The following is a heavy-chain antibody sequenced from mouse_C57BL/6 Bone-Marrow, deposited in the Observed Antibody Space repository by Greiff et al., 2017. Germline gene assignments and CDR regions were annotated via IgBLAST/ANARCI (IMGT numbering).Heavy chain of an antibody. CDR2: IDPDIGDT. CDR1: GFNIKDDY. V-gene: IGHV14-4*01. J-gene: IGHJ2*01. Sequence: VQLQQPGAELVRPGASVKLSCTASGFNIKDDYIHWVKQRPEQGLEWIGWIDPDIGDTEYASKFQGKATITSDTSSNTAYLQLSSLTSEDTAVYYCSSISGNYFDFWGQGTPLTVAS. D-gene: IGHD1-3*01. CDR3: SSISGNYFDF.